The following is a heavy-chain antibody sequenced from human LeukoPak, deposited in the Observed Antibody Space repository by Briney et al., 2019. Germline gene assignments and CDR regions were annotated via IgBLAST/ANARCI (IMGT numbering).Heavy chain of an antibody. Sequence: SETLSLTCTVSGDSISSYYWSWFRQPPGKGLEWIGYVYYSGSTNYNPSLKSRVTISVDTSKNQFSLKLSSVTAADTAVYYCARGGNCSGGSCYSDRGWFDPWGQGTLVTVSS. CDR1: GDSISSYY. J-gene: IGHJ5*02. CDR3: ARGGNCSGGSCYSDRGWFDP. V-gene: IGHV4-59*01. D-gene: IGHD2-15*01. CDR2: VYYSGST.